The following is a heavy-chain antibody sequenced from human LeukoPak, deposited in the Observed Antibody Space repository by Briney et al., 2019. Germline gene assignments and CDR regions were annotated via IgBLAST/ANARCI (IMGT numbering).Heavy chain of an antibody. Sequence: SETLSLTCSVSGGSHWSWIRQSAGKGLEWIGRIYSSGTTAFNPSLKSRVTMSVDTSKRQFSLRLSPVTAADTAIYYCAKDGSSWPFFEYWGQGILVTVSS. V-gene: IGHV4-4*07. CDR2: IYSSGTT. CDR3: AKDGSSWPFFEY. D-gene: IGHD6-13*01. J-gene: IGHJ4*02. CDR1: GGSH.